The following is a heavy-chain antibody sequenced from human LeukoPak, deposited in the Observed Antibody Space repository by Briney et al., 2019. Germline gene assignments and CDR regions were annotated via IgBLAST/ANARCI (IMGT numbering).Heavy chain of an antibody. CDR1: RFTFSSYG. V-gene: IGHV3-74*01. Sequence: GGSLRLSCAGSRFTFSSYGMSWVRQAPGEGLVWVSRVNGPGDWTHYADSVRGRFIISRDNAENTISLQMNNLRAEDTAVYFCAREVFEGQRQSDAFDVWGQGTMVTVSS. D-gene: IGHD6-25*01. J-gene: IGHJ3*01. CDR3: AREVFEGQRQSDAFDV. CDR2: VNGPGDWT.